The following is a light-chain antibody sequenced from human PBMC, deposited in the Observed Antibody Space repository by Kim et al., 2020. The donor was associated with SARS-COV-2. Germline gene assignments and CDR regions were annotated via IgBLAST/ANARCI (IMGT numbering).Light chain of an antibody. CDR2: GAS. V-gene: IGKV3-15*01. CDR3: LYNKNYPLTHT. CDR1: QSVSSN. J-gene: IGKJ2*01. Sequence: EIVVTQSPATMSVSPGERATRSCRASQSVSSNLAWYQQKPGQAPRLLIYGASTRATGIPARFSGSGSGTEFTLTISSLQSEDFAVYYYLYNKNYPLTHTYGLATKL.